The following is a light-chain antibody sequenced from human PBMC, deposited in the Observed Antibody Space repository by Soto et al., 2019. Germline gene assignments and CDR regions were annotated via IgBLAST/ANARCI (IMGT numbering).Light chain of an antibody. J-gene: IGKJ1*01. V-gene: IGKV3-20*01. CDR1: QTVAYTS. Sequence: EMVLTQSPGILSLSPGARATLSCRASQTVAYTSLAWYQQRPGQAPRLLIYGTSTRATGTPERFIGSGSGTAFTLTISRLEPEDFAVYYCQQYVTTPRTFGQGTKVE. CDR3: QQYVTTPRT. CDR2: GTS.